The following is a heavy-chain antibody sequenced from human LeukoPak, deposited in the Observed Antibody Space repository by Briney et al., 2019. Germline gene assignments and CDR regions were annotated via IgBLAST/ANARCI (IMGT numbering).Heavy chain of an antibody. V-gene: IGHV4-4*09. CDR1: GGSISSYY. CDR3: ARLAYSGSYFGWFDP. J-gene: IGHJ5*02. CDR2: MYTTGST. Sequence: SETLSLTCTVSGGSISSYYWNWIRQPPGKGLEWIGYMYTTGSTNYNPSLKSRVTISVDTSKNQFSLKLSFVTAADTAVYYCARLAYSGSYFGWFDPWGQGTLVTVSS. D-gene: IGHD1-26*01.